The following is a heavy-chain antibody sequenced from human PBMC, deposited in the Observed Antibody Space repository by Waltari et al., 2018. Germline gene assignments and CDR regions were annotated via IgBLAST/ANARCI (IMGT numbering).Heavy chain of an antibody. D-gene: IGHD2-21*02. CDR1: GFPSRAPH. V-gene: IGHV3-72*01. J-gene: IGHJ4*02. CDR2: SRNKAHSYTT. CDR3: ARDLDGDSNLDY. Sequence: EVQLVESGGGLVQPGGSLRLSCAASGFPSRAPHMDWARQAPEKGLEWVGRSRNKAHSYTTEYAASVKGRFTISRDDSENSLYLQMNSLKTEDTAVYYCARDLDGDSNLDYWGQGTLVTVSS.